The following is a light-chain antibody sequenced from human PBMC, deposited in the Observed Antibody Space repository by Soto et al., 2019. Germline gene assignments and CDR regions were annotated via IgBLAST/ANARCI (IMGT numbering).Light chain of an antibody. CDR1: SSDVGNYNY. CDR3: TSPTPGSLYV. V-gene: IGLV2-14*01. Sequence: QSALTQPASVSGSPGQSITISCTGTSSDVGNYNYVSWYQQYSGRVPKLLIYMVSNRPSGVSNRFSVSESGNTASLTISGLLAEDEADYFCTSPTPGSLYVFGTGTKVTV. J-gene: IGLJ1*01. CDR2: MVS.